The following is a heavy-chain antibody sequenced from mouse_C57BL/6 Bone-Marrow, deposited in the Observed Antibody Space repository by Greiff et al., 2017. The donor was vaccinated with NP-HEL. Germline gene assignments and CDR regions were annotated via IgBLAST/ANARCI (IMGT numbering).Heavy chain of an antibody. D-gene: IGHD1-1*01. CDR3: ARVGLLRSYAMDY. J-gene: IGHJ4*01. V-gene: IGHV1-50*01. CDR2: IDPSDRYT. Sequence: QVQLQQPGAELVKPGASVKLSCKASGYTFTSYWMQWVKQRPGQGLEWIGEIDPSDRYTNYNQKFKGKATLTVDTSSSTAYMQLSSLTSEDSAVYYCARVGLLRSYAMDYWGQGTSVTVSS. CDR1: GYTFTSYW.